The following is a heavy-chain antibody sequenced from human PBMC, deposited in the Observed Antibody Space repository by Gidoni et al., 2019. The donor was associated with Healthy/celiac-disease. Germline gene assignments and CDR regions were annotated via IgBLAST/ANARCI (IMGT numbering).Heavy chain of an antibody. Sequence: QVQLVESGGGVVQPGRSLRLSCAASGFTFSSYGMHWVRQDSGKGLEWVAGISYDGSNKYYADAVKGRFTISRDNSKNTLYLQMNSLRAEDTAVYYCAKDHNDILTGYPDYYYYYYMDVWGKGTTVTVSS. CDR1: GFTFSSYG. V-gene: IGHV3-30*18. CDR3: AKDHNDILTGYPDYYYYYYMDV. CDR2: ISYDGSNK. J-gene: IGHJ6*03. D-gene: IGHD3-9*01.